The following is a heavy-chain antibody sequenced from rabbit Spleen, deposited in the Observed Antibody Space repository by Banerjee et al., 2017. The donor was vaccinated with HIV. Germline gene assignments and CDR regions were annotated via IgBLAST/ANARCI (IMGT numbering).Heavy chain of an antibody. CDR2: INIVTGKS. CDR3: ARDLVAVIGWNFNL. D-gene: IGHD1-1*01. V-gene: IGHV1S40*01. Sequence: QSLEESGGDLVKPGASLTLTCTASGVSFSSSSYVCWVRQAPGKGLEWIACINIVTGKSVYASWAKGRFTMSRTSSTTVTLQMSSLTAADTATYFCARDLVAVIGWNFNLWGQGTLVTVS. J-gene: IGHJ4*01. CDR1: GVSFSSSSY.